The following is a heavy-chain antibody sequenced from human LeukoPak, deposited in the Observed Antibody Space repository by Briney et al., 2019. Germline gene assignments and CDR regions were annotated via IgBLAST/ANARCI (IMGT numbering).Heavy chain of an antibody. CDR1: GGSISSYY. CDR2: IYYSGST. Sequence: PSETLSLTCTVSGGSISSYYWSWIRQPPRKGLEWIGYIYYSGSTNYNPSLKGRVTISVDTSKNQFSLKLSSVTAADTAVYYCAREGSYSGFDPWGQGTLVTVSS. CDR3: AREGSYSGFDP. D-gene: IGHD1-26*01. J-gene: IGHJ5*02. V-gene: IGHV4-59*01.